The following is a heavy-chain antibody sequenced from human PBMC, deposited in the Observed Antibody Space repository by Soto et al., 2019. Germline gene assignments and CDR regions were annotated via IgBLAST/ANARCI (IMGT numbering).Heavy chain of an antibody. CDR3: ARDYSRYYGMDV. Sequence: PGGSLRLSCAASGFTFSNYGMHWVRQAPGKGLESVAVIWHDGTNKYYADSVKGRFTISRDNSKNTMYLQVNSLRAEDTAVYYCARDYSRYYGMDVWGQGTTVTVSS. CDR2: IWHDGTNK. V-gene: IGHV3-33*01. J-gene: IGHJ6*02. D-gene: IGHD2-15*01. CDR1: GFTFSNYG.